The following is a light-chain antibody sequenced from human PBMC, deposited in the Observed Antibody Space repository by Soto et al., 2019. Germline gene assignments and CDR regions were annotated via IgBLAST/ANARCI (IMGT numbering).Light chain of an antibody. V-gene: IGKV1-27*01. CDR2: ATS. CDR1: QGIAPY. Sequence: DVQMTQSPSSLSAFVGDRATITCRASQGIAPYLAWFQQKPGKVPKLLIYATSTLQSGVPSRFSGSGSGTDFTLTINSLQPEDVGTYYCQQYNSAPLTFGGGTKVEIK. CDR3: QQYNSAPLT. J-gene: IGKJ4*01.